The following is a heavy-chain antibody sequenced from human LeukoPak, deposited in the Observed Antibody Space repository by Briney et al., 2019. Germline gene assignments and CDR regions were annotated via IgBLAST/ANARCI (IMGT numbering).Heavy chain of an antibody. CDR2: INHSGST. D-gene: IGHD2-2*02. J-gene: IGHJ4*02. Sequence: SGTLSLTCAVYGGSFSGYYWSWIRQPPGKGLEWIGEINHSGSTNYNPSLKSRVTISVDTSKNQFSLKLSSVTAADTAVYYCARGTLGYCSSTSCYIPYYFDYWGQGTLVTVSS. CDR3: ARGTLGYCSSTSCYIPYYFDY. V-gene: IGHV4-34*01. CDR1: GGSFSGYY.